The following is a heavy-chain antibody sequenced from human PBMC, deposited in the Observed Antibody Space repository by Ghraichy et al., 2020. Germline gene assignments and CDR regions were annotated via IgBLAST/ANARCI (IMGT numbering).Heavy chain of an antibody. CDR1: GFTFSDYY. Sequence: GGSLRLSCAASGFTFSDYYMSWIRQAPGKGLEWVSYISNSGSIIYYVDSVKGRFTISRDNAKNSLFLQLNSLRAEDTAVYYCATLSYSSVDYWGQGTLVTVSS. CDR2: ISNSGSII. CDR3: ATLSYSSVDY. V-gene: IGHV3-11*01. D-gene: IGHD6-13*01. J-gene: IGHJ4*02.